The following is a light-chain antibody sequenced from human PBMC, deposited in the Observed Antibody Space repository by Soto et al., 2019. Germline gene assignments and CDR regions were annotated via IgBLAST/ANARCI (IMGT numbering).Light chain of an antibody. CDR1: SSDIGGYNY. Sequence: QSALTQPPSASGSPGQTVTISCTGTSSDIGGYNYVSWYQHHPGKAPKLVIFEVTKRPSGVPDRFSGSKSGNTASLTVPGLQAEDEADYYCSSFVGSNQGIFGTGTKLTVL. V-gene: IGLV2-8*01. CDR3: SSFVGSNQGI. J-gene: IGLJ1*01. CDR2: EVT.